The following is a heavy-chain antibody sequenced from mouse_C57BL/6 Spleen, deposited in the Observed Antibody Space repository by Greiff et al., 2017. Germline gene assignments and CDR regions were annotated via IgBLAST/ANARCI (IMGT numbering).Heavy chain of an antibody. Sequence: VQRVESGPGLVQPSQSLSITCTVSGFSLTSYGVHWVRQSPGKGLEWLGVIWSGGSTDYNAAFISSLGISEDNSKSQVFFKMNSLPADDTAIYYCARNTYDGYSFAYWGQGTLVTVSA. CDR3: ARNTYDGYSFAY. D-gene: IGHD2-3*01. CDR1: GFSLTSYG. V-gene: IGHV2-2*01. CDR2: IWSGGST. J-gene: IGHJ3*01.